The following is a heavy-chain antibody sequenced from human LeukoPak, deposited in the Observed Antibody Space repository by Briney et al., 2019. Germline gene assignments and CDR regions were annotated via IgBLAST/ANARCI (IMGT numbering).Heavy chain of an antibody. V-gene: IGHV4-38-2*02. CDR2: IYHSGST. Sequence: SETLSLTCTVSGYSISSGYYWGWIRQPPGKGLEGIGSIYHSGSTYYKPSLKSRVTISVDTSKNQFSLKLSSVTAADTAVYYCAREYSGSYYGWGQGTLVTVSS. CDR1: GYSISSGYY. J-gene: IGHJ4*02. CDR3: AREYSGSYYG. D-gene: IGHD1-26*01.